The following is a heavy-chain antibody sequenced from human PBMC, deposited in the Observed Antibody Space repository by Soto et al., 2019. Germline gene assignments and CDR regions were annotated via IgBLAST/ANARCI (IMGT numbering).Heavy chain of an antibody. D-gene: IGHD6-13*01. Sequence: GESLKISCKGSGYSFTSYWIGWVRQMPGKGLEWMGIIYPGDSDTRYSPSFQGQVTISADKSISTAYLQWSSLKASDTAMYYCARHESRSIAAAENPADKFSDYYYYYMDVWGKGTTVTVSS. CDR2: IYPGDSDT. CDR1: GYSFTSYW. V-gene: IGHV5-51*01. CDR3: ARHESRSIAAAENPADKFSDYYYYYMDV. J-gene: IGHJ6*03.